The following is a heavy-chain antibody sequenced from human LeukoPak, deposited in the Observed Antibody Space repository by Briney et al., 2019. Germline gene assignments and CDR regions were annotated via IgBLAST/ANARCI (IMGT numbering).Heavy chain of an antibody. CDR1: EFTFSNYA. CDR3: AKDTTITAGGGLDY. CDR2: ISGSGGIT. Sequence: GGSLRLSCAASEFTFSNYAMTWVRQAPGKGLEWVSVISGSGGITYYADSVQGRFTISRDNSKNTLYLQMNSLRAEDTAVYYCAKDTTITAGGGLDYWGQGTLVTVSS. V-gene: IGHV3-23*01. D-gene: IGHD4-11*01. J-gene: IGHJ4*02.